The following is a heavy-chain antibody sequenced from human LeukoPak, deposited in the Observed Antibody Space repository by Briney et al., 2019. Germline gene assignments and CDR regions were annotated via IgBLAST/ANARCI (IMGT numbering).Heavy chain of an antibody. CDR2: IKQDGSEK. CDR1: GFTFSSYL. CDR3: ARVSYSSGWYVDY. Sequence: GGSLRLSCAASGFTFSSYLMSWVRQAPGKGLECVTNIKQDGSEKYYVDSVKGGFTISRDNAKNSLYLQMNSLRAEDTAVYYCARVSYSSGWYVDYWGQGTLVTVSS. V-gene: IGHV3-7*04. D-gene: IGHD6-19*01. J-gene: IGHJ4*02.